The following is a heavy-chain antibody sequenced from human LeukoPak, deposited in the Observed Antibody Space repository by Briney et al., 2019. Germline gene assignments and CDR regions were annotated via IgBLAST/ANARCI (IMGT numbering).Heavy chain of an antibody. V-gene: IGHV3-48*01. Sequence: GGSLRLSCAASGFTFSSYSMNWVRQAPGKGLEWVSYISSSSSTIYYADSVKGRFTISRDNAKNPLYLQMNSLRAEDTAVYYCASKRTAAGTYYYYYYMDVWGKGTTVTVSS. J-gene: IGHJ6*03. CDR3: ASKRTAAGTYYYYYYMDV. CDR1: GFTFSSYS. D-gene: IGHD6-13*01. CDR2: ISSSSSTI.